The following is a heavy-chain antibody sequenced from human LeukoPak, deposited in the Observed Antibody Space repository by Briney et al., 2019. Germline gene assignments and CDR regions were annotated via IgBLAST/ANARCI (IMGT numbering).Heavy chain of an antibody. CDR1: GFTFSSYA. Sequence: TGGSLRLSCAASGFTFSSYAMSWVRQPPGKGLEWVSAISGSGGSTYYADSVKGRFTIYRDNSKNTLYLQMSSLRAEDTAVYYCARKSSGWYGRDYWGQGTLVTVSS. CDR2: ISGSGGST. V-gene: IGHV3-23*01. CDR3: ARKSSGWYGRDY. J-gene: IGHJ4*02. D-gene: IGHD6-19*01.